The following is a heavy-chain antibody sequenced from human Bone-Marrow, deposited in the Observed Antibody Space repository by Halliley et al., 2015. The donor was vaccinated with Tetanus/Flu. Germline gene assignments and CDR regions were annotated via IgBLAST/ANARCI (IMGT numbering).Heavy chain of an antibody. J-gene: IGHJ4*02. Sequence: SLRLSCAASGFTFTTYWMSWVRQAPGKGLEWVANIKQDGSEKYYVDSVKGRFIISRDNAKNSLYLQMNSLRAEDTAVYYCARVASAYIDYWGQGTLVAVSS. CDR2: IKQDGSEK. CDR3: ARVASAYIDY. CDR1: GFTFTTYW. V-gene: IGHV3-7*03.